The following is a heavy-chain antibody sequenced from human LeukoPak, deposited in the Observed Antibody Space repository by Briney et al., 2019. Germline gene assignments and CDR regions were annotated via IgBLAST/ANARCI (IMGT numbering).Heavy chain of an antibody. CDR3: AKDPRVGATNYFDY. Sequence: GGSLRLSCEASGFTFSSNAMSWVRQAPGKGLEWVSVISGSGGTTYYADPVKGRFTISRDNSKNTLYLQMNSLRVEDTAVYYCAKDPRVGATNYFDYWGQGTLVTVSS. D-gene: IGHD1-26*01. V-gene: IGHV3-23*01. CDR1: GFTFSSNA. J-gene: IGHJ4*02. CDR2: ISGSGGTT.